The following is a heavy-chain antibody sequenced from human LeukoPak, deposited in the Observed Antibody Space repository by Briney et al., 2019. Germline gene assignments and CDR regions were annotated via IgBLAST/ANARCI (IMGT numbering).Heavy chain of an antibody. CDR2: INSDGSST. J-gene: IGHJ3*02. V-gene: IGHV3-74*01. CDR1: GFIFSNYG. Sequence: PGGSLRLSCAASGFIFSNYGMSWVRQAPGKGLVWVSRINSDGSSTSYADSVKGRFTISRDNAKNTLYLQMNSLRAEDTAVYYCARDTYDAFDIWGQGTMVTVSS. CDR3: ARDTYDAFDI.